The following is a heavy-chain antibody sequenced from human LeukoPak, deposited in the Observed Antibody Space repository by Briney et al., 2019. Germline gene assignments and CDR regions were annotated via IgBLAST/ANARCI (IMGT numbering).Heavy chain of an antibody. Sequence: ASVKVSCKASGYTFTSYYMHWVRQAPGQGLEWMGIINPSGGSTSYAQKFQGRVTMTRDTSTSTVYMELSSLRSEDTAVYYCAGGIAAAGTSGHWFDPWGQGTLVTVSS. J-gene: IGHJ5*02. V-gene: IGHV1-46*01. CDR3: AGGIAAAGTSGHWFDP. CDR2: INPSGGST. CDR1: GYTFTSYY. D-gene: IGHD6-13*01.